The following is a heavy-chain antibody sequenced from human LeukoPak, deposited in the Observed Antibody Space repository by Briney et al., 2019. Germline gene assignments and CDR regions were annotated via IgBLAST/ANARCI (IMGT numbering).Heavy chain of an antibody. V-gene: IGHV3-48*01. Sequence: PGGSLRLSCAASGFTFSSYSMNWVRQAPGKGLEWVSYISSSSSTIYYADSVKGRFTISRDNAKNSLYLQMNSLRVEDTAVYYCARDLYYYDSSGAPFDYWGQGTLVTVSS. D-gene: IGHD3-22*01. J-gene: IGHJ4*02. CDR3: ARDLYYYDSSGAPFDY. CDR1: GFTFSSYS. CDR2: ISSSSSTI.